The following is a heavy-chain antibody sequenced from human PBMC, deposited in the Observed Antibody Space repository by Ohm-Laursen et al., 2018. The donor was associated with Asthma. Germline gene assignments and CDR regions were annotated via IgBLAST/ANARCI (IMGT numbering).Heavy chain of an antibody. CDR1: GGTFSSYA. CDR2: IIPIFGTA. J-gene: IGHJ6*02. CDR3: ARDQQPYYYDSSGYWYYYGMDV. D-gene: IGHD3-22*01. V-gene: IGHV1-69*06. Sequence: GSSVKVSCKASGGTFSSYAISWVRQAPGQGLEWMGGIIPIFGTANYAQKFQGRVTITADKSTSTAYMELSSLRSEDTAVYYCARDQQPYYYDSSGYWYYYGMDVWGQGTTVTVSS.